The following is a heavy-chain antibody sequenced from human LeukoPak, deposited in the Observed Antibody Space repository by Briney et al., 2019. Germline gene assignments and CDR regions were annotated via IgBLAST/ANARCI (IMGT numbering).Heavy chain of an antibody. CDR2: ISGSGGST. CDR1: GFTFDDYA. J-gene: IGHJ4*02. CDR3: ASGSGYDPPYYFDY. D-gene: IGHD5-12*01. V-gene: IGHV3-23*01. Sequence: GGSLRLSCAASGFTFDDYAMHWVRQTPGKGLEWVSGISGSGGSTYYADSVKGRFTISRDNSKNTLYLQMNSLRAEDTAVYYCASGSGYDPPYYFDYWGQGTLVTVSS.